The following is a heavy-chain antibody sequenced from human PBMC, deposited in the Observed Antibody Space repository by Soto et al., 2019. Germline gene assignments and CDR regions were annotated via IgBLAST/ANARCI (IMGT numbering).Heavy chain of an antibody. J-gene: IGHJ4*02. CDR1: GYTFTDYD. CDR2: MSPDSGNA. CDR3: EVTTGY. D-gene: IGHD2-21*02. Sequence: QVQVVQSRTEVKKPGASVKVSCKTSGYTFTDYDINWVRQTTGQGLEWMGWMSPDSGNAGYAQQFQGRVTMTRNTSTSTAYMELRSLSSEDTAMYYCEVTTGYWGQGTMVTVSS. V-gene: IGHV1-8*01.